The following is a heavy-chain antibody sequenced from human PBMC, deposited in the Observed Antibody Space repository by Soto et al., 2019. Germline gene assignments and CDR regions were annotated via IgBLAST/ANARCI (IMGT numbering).Heavy chain of an antibody. J-gene: IGHJ5*02. Sequence: PSETLSLTCAVAGGSISGGGYSWSWIRQPPGKGLEWIGYIYHSGSTYYNPSLKSRVTISVDRSKNQFSLKLSSVTAADTAVYYCARVPDRWGQGTLVT. V-gene: IGHV4-30-2*01. CDR2: IYHSGST. CDR3: ARVPDR. D-gene: IGHD2-2*01. CDR1: GGSISGGGYS.